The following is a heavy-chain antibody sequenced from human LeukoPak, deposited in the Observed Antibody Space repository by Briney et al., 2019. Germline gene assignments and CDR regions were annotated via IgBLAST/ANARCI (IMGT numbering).Heavy chain of an antibody. CDR2: IRYDGSDK. V-gene: IGHV3-30*02. CDR3: VKDSRGGIYLGPPDY. CDR1: GFSFSTYG. Sequence: GGSLRLSCAASGFSFSTYGVHWFRQAPGKGLEWVTFIRYDGSDKYYVDSVKGRFTISRDNSKNTLYLQMNSLRAEDTAIYYCVKDSRGGIYLGPPDYWGRGTLVTVSS. D-gene: IGHD7-27*01. J-gene: IGHJ4*02.